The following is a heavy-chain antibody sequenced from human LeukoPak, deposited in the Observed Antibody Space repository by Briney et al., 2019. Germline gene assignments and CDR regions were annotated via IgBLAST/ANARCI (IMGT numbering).Heavy chain of an antibody. Sequence: GGSLRLSCEASGFTFSSSGMHWVRQAPGKGLEWVAVIWSDGTGKYYADSVKGRFTISRDNSKNTLYLQMNSLRAEDTAVYYCASARPTSSWTAFDIWGQGTMVTVSS. J-gene: IGHJ3*02. V-gene: IGHV3-33*01. D-gene: IGHD6-13*01. CDR1: GFTFSSSG. CDR2: IWSDGTGK. CDR3: ASARPTSSWTAFDI.